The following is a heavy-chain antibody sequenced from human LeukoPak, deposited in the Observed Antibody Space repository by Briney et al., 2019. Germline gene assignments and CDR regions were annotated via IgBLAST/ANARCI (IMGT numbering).Heavy chain of an antibody. J-gene: IGHJ6*03. D-gene: IGHD7-27*01. CDR1: GFTFSNYP. CDR2: ISSSGSTT. V-gene: IGHV3-48*04. Sequence: GGSLRLSCAASGFTFSNYPINWVRQAAGKGLEWVPYISSSGSTTYYADSLKGRFTVSRDNAKNSLSLPMNSLRAEDTAVYYCARVHTWGMHTYYYMDVWGKGTTVTVSS. CDR3: ARVHTWGMHTYYYMDV.